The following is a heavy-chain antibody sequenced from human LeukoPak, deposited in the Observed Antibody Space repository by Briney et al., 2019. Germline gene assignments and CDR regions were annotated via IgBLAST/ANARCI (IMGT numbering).Heavy chain of an antibody. Sequence: QPGRSLRLSCAASGFTFDDYAMHWVRQAPGKGLEWVSGISWNSGSIGYADSVKGRFTISRDNAKNSLYLQMNSLRAEDTALYYCEKDRVWFGELSKSYMDVWGKGTTVTISS. CDR1: GFTFDDYA. CDR2: ISWNSGSI. D-gene: IGHD3-10*01. J-gene: IGHJ6*03. CDR3: EKDRVWFGELSKSYMDV. V-gene: IGHV3-9*01.